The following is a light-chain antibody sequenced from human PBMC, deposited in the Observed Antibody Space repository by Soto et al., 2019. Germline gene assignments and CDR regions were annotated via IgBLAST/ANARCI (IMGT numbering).Light chain of an antibody. CDR3: QQYYVIPVT. J-gene: IGKJ4*01. Sequence: DIVMTQSPDSLAVSLGERATINCRSSQSVLYNSNNKNYLAWYQQKPGQPPKLLFYWASARESGVPDRFTGSGSGKDFTLTISGLQAEDVAIYHCQQYYVIPVTFGGGTKVEIK. V-gene: IGKV4-1*01. CDR2: WAS. CDR1: QSVLYNSNNKNY.